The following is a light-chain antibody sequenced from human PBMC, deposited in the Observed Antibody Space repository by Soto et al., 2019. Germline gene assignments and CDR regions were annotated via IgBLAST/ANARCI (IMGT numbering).Light chain of an antibody. CDR1: QSISYK. CDR3: QQYNDWPRT. CDR2: DAS. Sequence: VVLTQSPATLSASPGERVTLSCRATQSISYKLAWYQQKPGQAPWLLIYDASNRVTGVPARFGGRGSGTDFTLTISSLQSEDFAVYYCQQYNDWPRTFGGGTQVEIK. J-gene: IGKJ4*01. V-gene: IGKV3-15*01.